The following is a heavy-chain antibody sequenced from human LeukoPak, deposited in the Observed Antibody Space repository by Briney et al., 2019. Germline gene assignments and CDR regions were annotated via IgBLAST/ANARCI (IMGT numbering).Heavy chain of an antibody. V-gene: IGHV1-46*01. CDR2: INPSGGST. CDR3: ARSYDILTGYYRTQALDGMDV. D-gene: IGHD3-9*01. CDR1: GYTFTSYY. J-gene: IGHJ6*02. Sequence: GASVKVSCKASGYTFTSYYMHWVRQAPGQGLEWMGIINPSGGSTSYAQKFQGRVTMTRDTSTSTVYMELSSLRSEGTAVYYCARSYDILTGYYRTQALDGMDVWGQGTTVTVSS.